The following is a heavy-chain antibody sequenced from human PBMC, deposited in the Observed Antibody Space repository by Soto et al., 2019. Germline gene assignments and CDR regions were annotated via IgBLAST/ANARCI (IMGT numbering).Heavy chain of an antibody. CDR3: ARGSYGGNIGY. J-gene: IGHJ4*02. Sequence: ASVKVSCKASGYTFTSYYMHWVRQAPGQGLEWMGIINPSGGSTSYAQKFQGRVTMTRDTSASTAYMELSSLRSEDTAVYYCARGSYGGNIGYWGQGTLVTVSS. V-gene: IGHV1-46*01. CDR2: INPSGGST. CDR1: GYTFTSYY. D-gene: IGHD4-17*01.